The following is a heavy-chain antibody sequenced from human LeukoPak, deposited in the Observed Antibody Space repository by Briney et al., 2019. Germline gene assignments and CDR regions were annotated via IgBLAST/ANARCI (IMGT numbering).Heavy chain of an antibody. V-gene: IGHV3-21*01. Sequence: GGSLRLSCAASGFTFSSYTMNWVRQAPGKGLAWVSYISSSSSYIYYADSVKGRFTISRDNAENSLYLQMNSLRAEDTAVYYCARGSEGYCSGGGCYYGMDVWGQGTTVTVSS. J-gene: IGHJ6*01. CDR1: GFTFSSYT. D-gene: IGHD2-15*01. CDR3: ARGSEGYCSGGGCYYGMDV. CDR2: ISSSSSYI.